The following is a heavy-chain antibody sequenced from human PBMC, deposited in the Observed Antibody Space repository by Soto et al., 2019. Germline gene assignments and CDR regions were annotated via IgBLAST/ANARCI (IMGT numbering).Heavy chain of an antibody. CDR2: ISGYNSIT. CDR3: ARAFGSTDY. V-gene: IGHV1-18*01. CDR1: GYTFSSYG. J-gene: IGHJ4*02. Sequence: QVQLVQSGAEVKKPGASVKVSCEASGYTFSSYGISWVRQAPGQGFEWMGWISGYNSITRYAQKFQGRVTMTTDTSTSTAYMELRSLRSDDTAVYYCARAFGSTDYWGQGILVTVSS. D-gene: IGHD6-13*01.